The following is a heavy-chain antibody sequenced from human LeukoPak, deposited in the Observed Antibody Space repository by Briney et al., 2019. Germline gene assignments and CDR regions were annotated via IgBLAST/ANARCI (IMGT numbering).Heavy chain of an antibody. Sequence: GGFLRLSCAASGFTFSSYWMSWVRQAPGKGLEWVANIKQDGSEKYYVDSVKGRFTISRDNAKNSLYLQMNSLRAEDTAVYYCASQPGLFYFDYWGQGTLVTVSS. CDR1: GFTFSSYW. V-gene: IGHV3-7*01. CDR2: IKQDGSEK. D-gene: IGHD1-14*01. CDR3: ASQPGLFYFDY. J-gene: IGHJ4*02.